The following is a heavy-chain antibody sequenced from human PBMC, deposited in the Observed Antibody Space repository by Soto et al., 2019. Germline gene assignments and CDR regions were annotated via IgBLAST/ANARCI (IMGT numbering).Heavy chain of an antibody. CDR1: GFTLSSYA. J-gene: IGHJ4*02. Sequence: GGSLRLSCAASGFTLSSYAMSWVRQAPGKGLEWVSAISGSGGSTYYADSVKGRFTISRDNSKNTLYLQMNSLRAEDTAVYYCAKDGFYSNYLFDYWGQGTLVTVSS. CDR2: ISGSGGST. CDR3: AKDGFYSNYLFDY. V-gene: IGHV3-23*01. D-gene: IGHD4-4*01.